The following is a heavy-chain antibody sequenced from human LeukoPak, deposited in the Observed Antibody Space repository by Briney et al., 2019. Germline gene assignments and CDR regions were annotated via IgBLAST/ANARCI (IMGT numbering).Heavy chain of an antibody. V-gene: IGHV4-39*01. CDR2: IYYSGST. D-gene: IGHD6-13*01. Sequence: SETLCLTCTVSGASFSSSTYYWGWIRQPPGTGLEWIGSIYYSGSTYYNPSLKSRVTMSVDKSKNQFSLKLSSVTAADTAVYYCARHAGGIAAAGTRPFDYWGQGTLVTVSS. CDR1: GASFSSSTYY. CDR3: ARHAGGIAAAGTRPFDY. J-gene: IGHJ4*02.